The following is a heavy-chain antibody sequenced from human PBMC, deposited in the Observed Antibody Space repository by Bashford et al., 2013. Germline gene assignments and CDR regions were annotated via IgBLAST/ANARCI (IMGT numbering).Heavy chain of an antibody. CDR2: ISDDGSNK. Sequence: VRQAPGKRLEWVAVISDDGSNKDHTDSVKGRFTTSRDNSKNTLYLQMNSLRAEDTAVYFCAKPYFRDPYKIHFDHWGQGTLVTVSS. CDR3: AKPYFRDPYKIHFDH. J-gene: IGHJ4*02. D-gene: IGHD1-1*01. V-gene: IGHV3-30*18.